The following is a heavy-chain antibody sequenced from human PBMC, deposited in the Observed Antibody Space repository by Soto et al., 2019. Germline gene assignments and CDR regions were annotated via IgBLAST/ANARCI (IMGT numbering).Heavy chain of an antibody. Sequence: PGGSLRLSCAASGFTFSSYGMHWVRQAPGKGLEWVAVIWYDGSNKYYADSVKGRFTISRDNSKNTLYLQMNSLRAEDTAVYYCARDRLVAAAAHNWFDPWGQGTLVTVSS. CDR3: ARDRLVAAAAHNWFDP. D-gene: IGHD6-13*01. V-gene: IGHV3-33*01. CDR2: IWYDGSNK. CDR1: GFTFSSYG. J-gene: IGHJ5*02.